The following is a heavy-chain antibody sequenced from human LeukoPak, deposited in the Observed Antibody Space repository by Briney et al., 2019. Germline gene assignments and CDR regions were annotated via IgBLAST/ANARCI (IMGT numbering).Heavy chain of an antibody. CDR1: GFTFSSYG. V-gene: IGHV3-30*02. CDR3: AKVEAAVGSMWFDL. D-gene: IGHD6-25*01. Sequence: GGSLRLSCAASGFTFSSYGMHWVRQAPGKGLEWVAVIWYDGSNKYYADSVKGRFTISRDNSMNTVHVQMNSLRAEDTAVYYCAKVEAAVGSMWFDLWGRGALVIVSS. J-gene: IGHJ5*02. CDR2: IWYDGSNK.